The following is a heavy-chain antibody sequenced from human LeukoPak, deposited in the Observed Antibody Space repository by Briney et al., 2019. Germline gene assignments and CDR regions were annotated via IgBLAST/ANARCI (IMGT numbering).Heavy chain of an antibody. Sequence: GGSLRLSCAASGFTFNDYSMNWVRQAPGKGLERVPAVTDSGDKVFYADSVKGRFTISRDNSKNTLYLQMSSLRVEDTAVYYCVKGSGSSGYYPLNYWGQGTLVTVSS. CDR3: VKGSGSSGYYPLNY. D-gene: IGHD3-22*01. CDR1: GFTFNDYS. CDR2: VTDSGDKV. V-gene: IGHV3-23*01. J-gene: IGHJ4*02.